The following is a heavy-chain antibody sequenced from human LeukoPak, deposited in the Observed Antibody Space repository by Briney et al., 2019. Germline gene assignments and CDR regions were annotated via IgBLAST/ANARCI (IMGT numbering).Heavy chain of an antibody. V-gene: IGHV4-30-4*01. CDR3: ARVWCSGGSCLVDY. CDR2: IYYSGST. CDR1: GGSISSGDYY. D-gene: IGHD2-15*01. Sequence: TSETLSLTCTVSGGSISSGDYYWRWIRQPPGKGLEWNGYIYYSGSTYYNPCLKRRVTISVDTSKNQFSLKLSSVTAADTAVYYCARVWCSGGSCLVDYWGQGTLVTVSS. J-gene: IGHJ4*02.